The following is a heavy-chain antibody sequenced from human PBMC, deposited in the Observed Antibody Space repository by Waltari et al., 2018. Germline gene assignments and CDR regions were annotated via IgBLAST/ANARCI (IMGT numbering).Heavy chain of an antibody. CDR2: ASYSGST. CDR1: GSFYY. V-gene: IGHV4-59*08. J-gene: IGHJ3*01. CDR3: ATLGARYSNAFDV. D-gene: IGHD2-15*01. Sequence: QVQLQESGPGLVKPSETLSLTCTLSGSFYYLSWIRQPPGKGLECLGHASYSGSTYYNPSLQSRVTILVGSSRNQFSLQLSSVTAADTAVYYCATLGARYSNAFDVWGQGTMVTVSS.